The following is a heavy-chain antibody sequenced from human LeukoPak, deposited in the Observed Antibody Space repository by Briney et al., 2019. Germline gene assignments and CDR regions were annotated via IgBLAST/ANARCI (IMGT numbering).Heavy chain of an antibody. CDR2: INSDGSST. D-gene: IGHD5-18*01. V-gene: IGHV3-74*01. J-gene: IGHJ4*02. Sequence: GGSLRLSCAASGFTFSSYWMHWVRQTPGKGLVWVSRINSDGSSTSYADSVKGRFTISRDNSKNTVSLQMNSLRAEDTARYYCAKDAQSGGYSFSYGNFDSWGQGTLVTVSS. CDR1: GFTFSSYW. CDR3: AKDAQSGGYSFSYGNFDS.